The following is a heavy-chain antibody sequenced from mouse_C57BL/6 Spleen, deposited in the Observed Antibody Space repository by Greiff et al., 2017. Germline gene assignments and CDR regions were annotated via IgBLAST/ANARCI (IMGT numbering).Heavy chain of an antibody. J-gene: IGHJ1*03. CDR1: GFTFSDFY. CDR3: ARDARYYGSNWYFDV. V-gene: IGHV7-1*01. CDR2: SRNKANDYTT. Sequence: EVKLVESGGGLVQSGRSLRLSCATSGFTFSDFYMEWVRQAPGKGLEWIAASRNKANDYTTEYSASVKGRFIVSRDTSQSILYLQMNALRAEDTAIYYCARDARYYGSNWYFDVWGTGTTVTVSS. D-gene: IGHD1-1*01.